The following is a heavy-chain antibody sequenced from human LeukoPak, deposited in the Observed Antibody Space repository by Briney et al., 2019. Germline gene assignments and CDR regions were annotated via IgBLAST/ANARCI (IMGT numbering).Heavy chain of an antibody. CDR2: ISAYNGNT. V-gene: IGHV1-18*01. D-gene: IGHD3-22*01. CDR3: ARDKKVVITTWCCAFDI. J-gene: IGHJ3*02. CDR1: GYTFTSYG. Sequence: ASVKVSCKASGYTFTSYGISWVRQAPGQGLEWMGWISAYNGNTNYAQKLQGRVTMTTDTSTNTAYMELRSLRSDDTAVYYCARDKKVVITTWCCAFDIWGQGTMVTVSS.